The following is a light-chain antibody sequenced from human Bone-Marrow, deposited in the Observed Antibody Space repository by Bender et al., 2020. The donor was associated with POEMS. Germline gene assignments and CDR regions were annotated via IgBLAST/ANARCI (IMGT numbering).Light chain of an antibody. CDR2: DVN. Sequence: QSALTQPASVSGSPGQSITISCTGTSSDIGLYKYVSWYQVLPGRAPQLLISDVNSRPAEISVRFSGSRSGNTASLTISGLQAEDEGDYYCCSYVDSNIVFGTGTKVTVL. CDR3: CSYVDSNIV. V-gene: IGLV2-23*02. J-gene: IGLJ1*01. CDR1: SSDIGLYKY.